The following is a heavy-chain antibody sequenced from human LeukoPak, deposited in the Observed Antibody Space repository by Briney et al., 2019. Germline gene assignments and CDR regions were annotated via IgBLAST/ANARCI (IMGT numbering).Heavy chain of an antibody. CDR1: GLTFSSYG. J-gene: IGHJ4*02. CDR3: AKAICRSGRCIYYFDL. CDR2: TSGSGGST. Sequence: GGSLRLSCAASGLTFSSYGMHWVRQAPGKGLEWVSGTSGSGGSTYYSDSVKGRFTISRDNSKNTLYLQMSSLRAEDTALYYCAKAICRSGRCIYYFDLWGPGTLVTVSS. V-gene: IGHV3-23*01. D-gene: IGHD2-15*01.